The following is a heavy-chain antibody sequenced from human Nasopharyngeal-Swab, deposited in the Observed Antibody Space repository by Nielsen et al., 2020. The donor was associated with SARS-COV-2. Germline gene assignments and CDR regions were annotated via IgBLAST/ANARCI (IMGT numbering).Heavy chain of an antibody. Sequence: ASVKVSCKASGYTFTSYDINRVRQATGQGLEWMGWMNPNSGNTGYAQKFQGRVTITRNTSISTAYMELSSLRSEDTAVYYCARVYCSSTSCFYGMDVWGQGTTVTVSS. CDR3: ARVYCSSTSCFYGMDV. CDR1: GYTFTSYD. D-gene: IGHD2-2*01. J-gene: IGHJ6*02. V-gene: IGHV1-8*03. CDR2: MNPNSGNT.